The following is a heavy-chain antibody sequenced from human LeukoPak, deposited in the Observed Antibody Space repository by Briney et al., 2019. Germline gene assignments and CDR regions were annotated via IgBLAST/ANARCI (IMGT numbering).Heavy chain of an antibody. J-gene: IGHJ4*02. V-gene: IGHV3-21*01. CDR3: AREYSSSWYFDY. CDR1: GFTFSSYS. D-gene: IGHD6-13*01. CDR2: ISSSSSYI. Sequence: GGSLRLSCAASGFTFSSYSMNWVRQAPGKGLEWVSSISSSSSYIYYADSVKGRFTISRDNAKNSLYLQMNSLRAEDTAVYYCAREYSSSWYFDYWGQGTLVTVSS.